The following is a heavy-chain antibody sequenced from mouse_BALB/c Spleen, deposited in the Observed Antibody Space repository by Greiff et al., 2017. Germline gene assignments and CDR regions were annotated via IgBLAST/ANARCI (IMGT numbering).Heavy chain of an antibody. CDR3: ARTNSLLRLGYAMDY. J-gene: IGHJ4*01. CDR1: GYTFTDYN. CDR2: INPNNGGT. D-gene: IGHD1-2*01. Sequence: EVKVVESGPELVKPGASVKIPCKASGYTFTDYNMDWVKQSHGKSLEWIGDINPNNGGTIYNQKFKGKATLTVDKSSSTAYMELRSLTSEDTAVYYCARTNSLLRLGYAMDYWGQGTSVTVSS. V-gene: IGHV1-18*01.